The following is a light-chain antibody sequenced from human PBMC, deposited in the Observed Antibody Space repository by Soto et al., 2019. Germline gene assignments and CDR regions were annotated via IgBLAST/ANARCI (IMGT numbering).Light chain of an antibody. Sequence: EIVLTQSPGILSLSPGERVTLSCSASQSVSSSFLAWYQQKPGQAPRLLFYAASTRATGVPDRFSGSGSETDFSLTISRLEPEDFAIYYCQQYDASPITFGQGTRLEIK. CDR1: QSVSSSF. V-gene: IGKV3-20*01. CDR3: QQYDASPIT. CDR2: AAS. J-gene: IGKJ5*01.